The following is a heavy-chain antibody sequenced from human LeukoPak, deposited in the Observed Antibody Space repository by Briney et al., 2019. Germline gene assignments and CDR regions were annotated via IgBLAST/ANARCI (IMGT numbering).Heavy chain of an antibody. CDR3: ARDTWGFEN. Sequence: GGSLRLSCAASGFTFSSYSMNWVRQAPGKGLEWVAVISYDGSNKYYADSVKGRFTISRDNSKNTLCLQMNSLRAEDTAVYYCARDTWGFENWGQGTLVTVSS. CDR2: ISYDGSNK. V-gene: IGHV3-30*03. J-gene: IGHJ4*02. D-gene: IGHD3-16*01. CDR1: GFTFSSYS.